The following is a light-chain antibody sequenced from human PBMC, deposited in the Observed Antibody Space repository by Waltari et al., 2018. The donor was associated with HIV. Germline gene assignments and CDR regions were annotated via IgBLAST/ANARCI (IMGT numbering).Light chain of an antibody. Sequence: ETELTQSPGTLSLSPGERATLSCRVSESVSGSYLAWFQQKPGQAPRLLIQGAFSRATGIPDRFSGSGSGTDFTLTIDRLEPEDFAVYYCHQYGNAPYTFGQGTKVEI. CDR2: GAF. V-gene: IGKV3-20*01. CDR3: HQYGNAPYT. CDR1: ESVSGSY. J-gene: IGKJ2*01.